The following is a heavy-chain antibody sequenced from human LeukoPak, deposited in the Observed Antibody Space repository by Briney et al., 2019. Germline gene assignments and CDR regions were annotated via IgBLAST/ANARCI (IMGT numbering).Heavy chain of an antibody. Sequence: SETLSFTCTVSGGSIGSDYWTWIRQPPGKGLEYIGYIYYTGGTNYNPSLKSRVTISVDTSKNQFSLKLSSVTAADTAVYFCAKYGNSGWVIDNWGQGALVTVSS. CDR1: GGSIGSDY. CDR2: IYYTGGT. CDR3: AKYGNSGWVIDN. J-gene: IGHJ4*02. V-gene: IGHV4-59*08. D-gene: IGHD6-19*01.